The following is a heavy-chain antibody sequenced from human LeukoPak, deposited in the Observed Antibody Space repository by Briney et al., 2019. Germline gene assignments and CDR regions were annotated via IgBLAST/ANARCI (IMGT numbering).Heavy chain of an antibody. Sequence: GRSLRLSCAASGFTFSSYGMHWVRQAPGKGLEWGAVISYDGSNKYYANSVKGRFTISRDNSKNTLYLQMNSLRAEDTAVYYCAKDESTWGQGTLVTVSS. J-gene: IGHJ4*02. CDR2: ISYDGSNK. CDR1: GFTFSSYG. V-gene: IGHV3-30*18. CDR3: AKDEST. D-gene: IGHD1-1*01.